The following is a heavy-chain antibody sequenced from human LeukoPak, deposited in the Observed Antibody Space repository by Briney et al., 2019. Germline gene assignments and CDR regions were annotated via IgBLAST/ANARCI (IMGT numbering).Heavy chain of an antibody. CDR2: ISGSGGST. J-gene: IGHJ4*02. D-gene: IGHD3-10*01. CDR1: GFTFSSYA. CDR3: VCAHGSGRSYFDY. V-gene: IGHV3-23*01. Sequence: PGGSLRLSCAASGFTFSSYAMSWVRQAPGKGLEWVSAISGSGGSTYYADSVKGRFTISRDNSKNTLYLQMNSLRAEDTAVYYCVCAHGSGRSYFDYWGQGTLVTVSS.